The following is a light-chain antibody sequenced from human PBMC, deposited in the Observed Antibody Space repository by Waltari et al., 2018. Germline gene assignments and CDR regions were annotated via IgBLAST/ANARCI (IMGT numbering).Light chain of an antibody. Sequence: QSALTQPASVSGSPGQSITISCTGSNSAVGPYNYVSWYQQYPGKAPKLVIHDVSSRPSGTSYRFSGSKSGNTASLTISGLQAEDEADYYCSSYTTSDVVVFGGGTKVTVL. CDR2: DVS. J-gene: IGLJ2*01. CDR3: SSYTTSDVVV. V-gene: IGLV2-14*03. CDR1: NSAVGPYNY.